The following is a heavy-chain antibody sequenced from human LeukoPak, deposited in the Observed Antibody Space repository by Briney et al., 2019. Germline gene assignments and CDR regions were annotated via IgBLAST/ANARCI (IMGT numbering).Heavy chain of an antibody. CDR1: GSTVSSNY. D-gene: IGHD3-10*01. CDR2: IYSGGSI. Sequence: GGSLRLSCAASGSTVSSNYMSWVRQAPGKGLEWVSVIYSGGSIYYADSVKGRFTISRDNSKNTLYLQMNSLRAEDTAVYYCAREGFGAMGGYWGQGTLVTVSS. CDR3: AREGFGAMGGY. J-gene: IGHJ4*02. V-gene: IGHV3-53*01.